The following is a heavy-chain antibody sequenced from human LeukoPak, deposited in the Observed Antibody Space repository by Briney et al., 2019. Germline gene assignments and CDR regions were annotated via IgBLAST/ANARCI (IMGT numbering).Heavy chain of an antibody. V-gene: IGHV4-59*01. Sequence: SETLSLTCTVSGGSISSYYWSWIRQPPGKGLEWIGYIYYSGSTNYNPSLKSRVTISVDTSKNQLSLKLSSVTAADTAVYYCARGSIAVAGTQGPLFDYWGQGTLVTVSS. CDR3: ARGSIAVAGTQGPLFDY. D-gene: IGHD6-19*01. CDR2: IYYSGST. CDR1: GGSISSYY. J-gene: IGHJ4*02.